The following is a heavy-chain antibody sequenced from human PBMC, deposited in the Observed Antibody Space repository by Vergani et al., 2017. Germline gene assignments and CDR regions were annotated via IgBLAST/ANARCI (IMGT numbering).Heavy chain of an antibody. CDR2: VYYSGST. CDR3: ARARFYESLDY. Sequence: QVQLQESGPGLVKPSETLSLTCTVSGAAIKDFYWSWFRQPPGKGLEWIGYVYYSGSTYYNPSLKSRVTISVDTSKNQFSLKLSSVTAADTAVYYCARARFYESLDYWGQGTLVTVSS. CDR1: GAAIKDFY. V-gene: IGHV4-59*08. D-gene: IGHD3-16*01. J-gene: IGHJ4*02.